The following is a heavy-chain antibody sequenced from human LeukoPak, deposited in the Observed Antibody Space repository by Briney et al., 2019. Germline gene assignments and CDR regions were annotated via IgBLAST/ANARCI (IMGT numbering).Heavy chain of an antibody. CDR2: IGGSGGNI. J-gene: IGHJ4*02. CDR1: GFTFSSYE. V-gene: IGHV3-48*03. D-gene: IGHD5-18*01. CDR3: ARYEGDTARIPYFDY. Sequence: GGSLRLSCTASGFTFSSYEVNWVRQAPGKGLEWVSYIGGSGGNIYYADSVKGRFTISRDNAKNSLYLQMNSLRAEDTAVYYCARYEGDTARIPYFDYWGQGTLVTVSS.